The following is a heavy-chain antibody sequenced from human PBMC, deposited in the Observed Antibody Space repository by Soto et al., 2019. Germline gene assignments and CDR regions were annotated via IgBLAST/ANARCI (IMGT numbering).Heavy chain of an antibody. J-gene: IGHJ4*02. Sequence: VQLLESGGGLVQPGGSLRLSCAASGFTFSSYAMSWVRQAPGKGLEWVSAISGSGGSTYYADSVKGRFTISRDNSKNTLYLQMNSLRAEDTAVYYCAKEYRFLEWLPQDFDYWGQGTLVTVSS. CDR1: GFTFSSYA. CDR2: ISGSGGST. D-gene: IGHD3-3*01. V-gene: IGHV3-23*01. CDR3: AKEYRFLEWLPQDFDY.